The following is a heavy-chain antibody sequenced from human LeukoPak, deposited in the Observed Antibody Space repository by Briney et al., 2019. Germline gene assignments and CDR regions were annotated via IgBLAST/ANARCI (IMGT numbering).Heavy chain of an antibody. CDR2: ISSSSSYM. Sequence: PGGSLRLSCAASGFTFSSYSMNWVRQAPGKGLEWVSSISSSSSYMYYADSVKGRFTISRDNAKNSLYLQMNSLRAEDTAVYYCARDWAAAGTGYWGQGTLVTVSS. J-gene: IGHJ4*02. D-gene: IGHD6-13*01. V-gene: IGHV3-21*01. CDR1: GFTFSSYS. CDR3: ARDWAAAGTGY.